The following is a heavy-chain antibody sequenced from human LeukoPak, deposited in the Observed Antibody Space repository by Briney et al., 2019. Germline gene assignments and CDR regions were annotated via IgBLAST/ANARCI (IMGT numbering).Heavy chain of an antibody. CDR1: GFTLDDYA. Sequence: PGGSLRLSCAASGFTLDDYAMHWVRQAPGKGLEWVSGISWNSVNIGYADSVKGRFTISRDNAKNSLYLQMNSLRAKDMALYYCAKGTMIVVAVGDYFDYWGQGTLVTVSS. V-gene: IGHV3-9*03. CDR2: ISWNSVNI. J-gene: IGHJ4*02. D-gene: IGHD3-22*01. CDR3: AKGTMIVVAVGDYFDY.